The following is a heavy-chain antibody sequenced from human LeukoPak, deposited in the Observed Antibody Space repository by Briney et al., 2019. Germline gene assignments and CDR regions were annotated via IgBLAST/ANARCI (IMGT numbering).Heavy chain of an antibody. CDR2: LDPESGEI. Sequence: ASVKVSCKVSGDTLPVLSTHRVRQAPGKGLGWMGGLDPESGEIIYAQKFQGRVTMTEDTSTDTAYMELRSLRSEDTAVYYCATGGQWDLLVYWGQGTLVTVSS. V-gene: IGHV1-24*01. CDR1: GDTLPVLS. CDR3: ATGGQWDLLVY. D-gene: IGHD1-26*01. J-gene: IGHJ4*02.